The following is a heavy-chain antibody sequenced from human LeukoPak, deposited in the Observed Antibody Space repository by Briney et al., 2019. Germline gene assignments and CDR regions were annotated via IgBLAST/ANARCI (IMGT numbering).Heavy chain of an antibody. CDR2: IWYDGSNK. CDR1: GFTFSSYG. V-gene: IGHV3-33*01. D-gene: IGHD6-19*01. CDR3: ARDMSDSSGWLLFDY. Sequence: GGSPRLSCAASGFTFSSYGMHWVRQAPGKGLEWVAVIWYDGSNKYYADSVKGRFTISRDNSKNTLYLQMNSLRAEDTVVYYCARDMSDSSGWLLFDYWGQGTLVTVSS. J-gene: IGHJ4*02.